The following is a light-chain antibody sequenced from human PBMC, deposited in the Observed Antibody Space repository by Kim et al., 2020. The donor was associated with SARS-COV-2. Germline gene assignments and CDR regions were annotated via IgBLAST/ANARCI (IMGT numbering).Light chain of an antibody. J-gene: IGLJ1*01. CDR2: SNN. CDR3: AAWDDSLNDYV. V-gene: IGLV1-44*01. CDR1: SSNIESNS. Sequence: QRVTISCSGSSSNIESNSVNWYQQFPGTAPKLLIHSNNERPSGVPARFSGSKSGTSASLAISGLQSEDEADYSCAAWDDSLNDYVFGTGTKVTVL.